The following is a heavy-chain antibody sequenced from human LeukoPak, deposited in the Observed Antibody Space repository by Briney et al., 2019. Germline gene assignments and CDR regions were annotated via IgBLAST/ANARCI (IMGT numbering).Heavy chain of an antibody. CDR2: IRYDGSNK. D-gene: IGHD3-10*01. Sequence: GGSLRLSCAASGLSFSSYGIHWVRQAPGKGLEWVAFIRYDGSNKYYADSVKGRFTISRDNSKNTLYLQMNSLRAEDTAVYYCAKSGVASDYCGSETYYYYMDVWGKGTTVTVSS. V-gene: IGHV3-30*02. CDR3: AKSGVASDYCGSETYYYYMDV. CDR1: GLSFSSYG. J-gene: IGHJ6*03.